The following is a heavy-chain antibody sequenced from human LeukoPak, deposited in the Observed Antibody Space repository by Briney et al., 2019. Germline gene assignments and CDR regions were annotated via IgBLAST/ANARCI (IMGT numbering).Heavy chain of an antibody. CDR1: GFTFSTFA. CDR3: AKHLPGYSYGIDAFDI. Sequence: PGGSLRLSCAASGFTFSTFAMIWVRQPPGKGLEWVSSIFPSGGEIHYADSVKGRFTISRDNSKNTLYLQMNSLRAEDTAVYYCAKHLPGYSYGIDAFDIWGQGTMVTVSS. J-gene: IGHJ3*02. CDR2: IFPSGGEI. V-gene: IGHV3-23*01. D-gene: IGHD5-18*01.